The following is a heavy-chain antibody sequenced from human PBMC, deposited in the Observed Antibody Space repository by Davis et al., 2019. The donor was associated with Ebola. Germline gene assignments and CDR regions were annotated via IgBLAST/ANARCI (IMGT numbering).Heavy chain of an antibody. D-gene: IGHD6-19*01. CDR1: LYTFTSHA. V-gene: IGHV1-3*01. CDR2: INAGNGNT. J-gene: IGHJ4*02. CDR3: ARDVSGWYYFDY. Sequence: SVNVSRMASLYTFTSHAMHWVRQPLGQRLEWMGWINAGNGNTKYSQKFQGRVTITRDTSASTAYMELSSLRSEDTAVYYCARDVSGWYYFDYWGQGTLVTVSS.